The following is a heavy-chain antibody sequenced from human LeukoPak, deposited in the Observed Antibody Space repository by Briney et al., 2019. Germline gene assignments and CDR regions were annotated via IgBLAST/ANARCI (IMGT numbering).Heavy chain of an antibody. D-gene: IGHD3-10*01. J-gene: IGHJ6*04. CDR2: MSHNRGT. Sequence: KPSETLSLTCAVSGHSISTGYHWGWIRQPPGKGLEWIGSMSHNRGTYYNPSLKSRVTISMDTSKNQISLRLTSVTAADTAVYYCASYYASGVSAYNYYGMDVWGKGTTVTVSS. CDR3: ASYYASGVSAYNYYGMDV. CDR1: GHSISTGYH. V-gene: IGHV4-38-2*01.